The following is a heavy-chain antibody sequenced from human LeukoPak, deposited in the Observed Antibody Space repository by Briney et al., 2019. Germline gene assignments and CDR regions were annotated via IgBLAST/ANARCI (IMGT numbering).Heavy chain of an antibody. Sequence: SETLSRTCAVYGGSCCGYYWSWLPQPQGKGREWLVDINHRGSTQYHPSLKTRVTISVDTSKNQFSLKLSSVTAADTAVYYCARVRSSAGFDYWGQGTLDTVSS. J-gene: IGHJ4*02. V-gene: IGHV4-34*01. CDR3: ARVRSSAGFDY. CDR1: GGSCCGYY. D-gene: IGHD6-25*01. CDR2: INHRGST.